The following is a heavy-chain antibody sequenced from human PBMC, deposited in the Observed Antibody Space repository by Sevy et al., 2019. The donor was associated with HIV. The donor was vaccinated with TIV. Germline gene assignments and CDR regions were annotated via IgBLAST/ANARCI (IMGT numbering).Heavy chain of an antibody. Sequence: GGSLRLSCAASGFTFSGSAMHWVRQASGKGLEWVGRIRSKANSYATAYAASVKGRFTISRDDSKNTAYLQMNSLKTEDTAVYYGTSGFRDPFDYWGQGTLVTVSS. V-gene: IGHV3-73*01. CDR3: TSGFRDPFDY. J-gene: IGHJ4*02. D-gene: IGHD3-10*01. CDR2: IRSKANSYAT. CDR1: GFTFSGSA.